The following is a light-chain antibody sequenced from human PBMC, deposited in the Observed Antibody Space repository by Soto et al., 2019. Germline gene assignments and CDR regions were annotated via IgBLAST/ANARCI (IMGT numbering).Light chain of an antibody. CDR2: DAS. CDR1: QSVSGY. CDR3: QQRSNWPPRYT. Sequence: EIVLTQSPATLSLSPGERATLSCRATQSVSGYLAWYQQKPGQAPRLLIYDASNRATGIPARFSGSGSGTDFTLTICSLEPEDFAVYYCQQRSNWPPRYTFGQGTKLEIK. V-gene: IGKV3-11*01. J-gene: IGKJ2*01.